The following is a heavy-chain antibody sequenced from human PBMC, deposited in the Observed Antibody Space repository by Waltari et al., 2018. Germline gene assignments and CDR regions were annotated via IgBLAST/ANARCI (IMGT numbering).Heavy chain of an antibody. CDR2: IYYSGST. J-gene: IGHJ5*02. Sequence: QVQLQESGPGLVKPSETLSLTCPVSGGSIRSYYWSWIRQPPGKGLEWIGYIYYSGSTNYNPSLKSRVTISVDTSKNQFSLKLSSVTAADTAVYYCARVYSSSWYRWFDPWGQGTLVTVSS. D-gene: IGHD6-13*01. V-gene: IGHV4-59*01. CDR1: GGSIRSYY. CDR3: ARVYSSSWYRWFDP.